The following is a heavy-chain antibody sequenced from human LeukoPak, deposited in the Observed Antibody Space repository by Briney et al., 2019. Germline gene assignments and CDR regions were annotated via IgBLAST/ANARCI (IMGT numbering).Heavy chain of an antibody. CDR1: GGAISSYY. Sequence: PSETLSLTCAVSGGAISSYYWSWIRQPPGKGLEWMGYIYYSGSTKDNPSPQSRVTISVDTSRNEFSLKLSSVTAADTSVYYCARGSRGRYFDWCTHQYYYYYGIDVWGQGTTVTVSS. J-gene: IGHJ6*02. V-gene: IGHV4-59*08. CDR2: IYYSGST. D-gene: IGHD3-9*01. CDR3: ARGSRGRYFDWCTHQYYYYYGIDV.